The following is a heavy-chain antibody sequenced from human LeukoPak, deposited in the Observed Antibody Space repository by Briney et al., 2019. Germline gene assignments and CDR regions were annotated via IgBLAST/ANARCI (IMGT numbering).Heavy chain of an antibody. CDR3: ARASRDGYNQNFDH. Sequence: GEPLKISCKGLGYDFSTYWNAWVRQRPGKGLEWMVIVYPGGSETRYDPSFQGQVTISADRSTSTAYLQWSSLRASDTAMYYCARASRDGYNQNFDHWGQGTLVTVSS. J-gene: IGHJ4*02. V-gene: IGHV5-51*01. D-gene: IGHD5-24*01. CDR1: GYDFSTYW. CDR2: VYPGGSET.